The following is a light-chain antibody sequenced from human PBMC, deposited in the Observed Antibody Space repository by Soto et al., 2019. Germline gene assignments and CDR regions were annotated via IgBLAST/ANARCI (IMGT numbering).Light chain of an antibody. Sequence: EIVMTQSPATLSVSPGERATLSCRASQSVSSNLAWYQQKPGQAPRLLIYGASTRATGIPARFSGNGSGTEYTLTISSLQSEDFAVYYCQQYNNWPFTFGPGTIVDIK. J-gene: IGKJ3*01. CDR2: GAS. CDR1: QSVSSN. CDR3: QQYNNWPFT. V-gene: IGKV3-15*01.